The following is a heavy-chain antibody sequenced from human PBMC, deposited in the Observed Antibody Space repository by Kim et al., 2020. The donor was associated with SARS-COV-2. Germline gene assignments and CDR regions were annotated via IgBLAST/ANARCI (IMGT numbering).Heavy chain of an antibody. CDR2: ISYDGTYK. V-gene: IGHV3-30*03. D-gene: IGHD2-2*02. Sequence: GGSLRLSCAASGFTFSNYGIHWVRQAPGKGLEWVTVISYDGTYKYSADSMKGRFTISRDNSNNMVYLQMNSLRTEDTAVYYCAREDHCSSISCHMSALYYYMDVWGNGTTVTVSS. J-gene: IGHJ6*03. CDR3: AREDHCSSISCHMSALYYYMDV. CDR1: GFTFSNYG.